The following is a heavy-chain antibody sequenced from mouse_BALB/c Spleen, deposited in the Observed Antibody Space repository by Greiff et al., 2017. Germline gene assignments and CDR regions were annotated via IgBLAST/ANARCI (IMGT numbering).Heavy chain of an antibody. CDR2: INPYNGAT. V-gene: IGHV1-18*01. D-gene: IGHD2-3*01. Sequence: VQLQQSGPELVKPGASAKISCKASGYSFTGYNMHWVKQSHVKSLEWIGRINPYNGATSYNQNFKDKASLTVDKSSSTAYMELHSLTSEDSAVYYCARGGIYDGYWKAMDYWGQGTSVTVSS. CDR1: GYSFTGYN. J-gene: IGHJ4*01. CDR3: ARGGIYDGYWKAMDY.